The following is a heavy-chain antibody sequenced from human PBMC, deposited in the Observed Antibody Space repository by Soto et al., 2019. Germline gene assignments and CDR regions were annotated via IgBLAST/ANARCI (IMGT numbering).Heavy chain of an antibody. Sequence: GGSLRLSCAASGFTFSGSAMHWVRPASGKGLEWVGRIRSKANSYATAYAASVKGRFTISRDDSKNTAYLQMNSLKTEDTAVYYCTRHSIYGDYERWWGNWFDPWGQGTLVTVSS. J-gene: IGHJ5*02. CDR1: GFTFSGSA. CDR2: IRSKANSYAT. CDR3: TRHSIYGDYERWWGNWFDP. V-gene: IGHV3-73*01. D-gene: IGHD4-17*01.